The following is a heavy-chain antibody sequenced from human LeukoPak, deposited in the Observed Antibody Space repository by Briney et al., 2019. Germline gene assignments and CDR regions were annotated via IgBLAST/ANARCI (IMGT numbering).Heavy chain of an antibody. CDR2: IKQDGSDK. Sequence: GDSLRLSCAASGFTFTKYWTTWVRQAPGKGLEWVGNIKQDGSDKNYMDSVKGRFTISRDNTKNSVYLQMSSLRAEDTAVYYCARLADGIAGESFDYWGQGTLVTVSS. D-gene: IGHD6-13*01. CDR1: GFTFTKYW. CDR3: ARLADGIAGESFDY. V-gene: IGHV3-7*03. J-gene: IGHJ4*02.